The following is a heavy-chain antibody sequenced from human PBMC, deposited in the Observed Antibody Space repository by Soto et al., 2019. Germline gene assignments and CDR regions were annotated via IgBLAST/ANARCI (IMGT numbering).Heavy chain of an antibody. V-gene: IGHV3-33*01. J-gene: IGHJ3*02. CDR1: GFTFSSYG. CDR2: IWYDGSNK. CDR3: ARAGGGQDAFDI. Sequence: GGSLRLSCAASGFTFSSYGMHWVRQAPGKGLEWVAVIWYDGSNKYYADSVKGRFTISRDNPKNTLYLQMNSLRAEDTALYYCARAGGGQDAFDIWGQGTMVTVSS. D-gene: IGHD2-15*01.